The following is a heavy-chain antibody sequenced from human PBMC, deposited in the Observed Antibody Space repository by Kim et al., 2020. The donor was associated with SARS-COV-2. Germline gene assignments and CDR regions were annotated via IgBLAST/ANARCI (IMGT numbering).Heavy chain of an antibody. CDR1: GFSFSNFW. CDR2: IHHDGSGE. CDR3: AREDDNSRGFDY. D-gene: IGHD1-1*01. Sequence: GGSLRLSCAASGFSFSNFWMAWVRQAPGKGLEWVATIHHDGSGEYYADSGKGRFTIARDKNSLFLQMNSLRGEDTAIYYCAREDDNSRGFDYWGQGTLVT. J-gene: IGHJ4*02. V-gene: IGHV3-7*01.